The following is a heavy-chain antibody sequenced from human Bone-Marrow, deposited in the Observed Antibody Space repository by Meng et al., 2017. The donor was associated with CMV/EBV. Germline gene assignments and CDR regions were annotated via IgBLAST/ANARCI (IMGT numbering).Heavy chain of an antibody. V-gene: IGHV3-21*01. D-gene: IGHD1-26*01. Sequence: GESLKISCAASGFTFSSYGMNWVRQAPGKGLEWVSSISSSSSYIYYADSVKGRFTISRDNAKNSLYLQMNSLRAEDTAVYYCARDKVVGATRGMDVWGQGTTVTVSS. J-gene: IGHJ6*02. CDR3: ARDKVVGATRGMDV. CDR1: GFTFSSYG. CDR2: ISSSSSYI.